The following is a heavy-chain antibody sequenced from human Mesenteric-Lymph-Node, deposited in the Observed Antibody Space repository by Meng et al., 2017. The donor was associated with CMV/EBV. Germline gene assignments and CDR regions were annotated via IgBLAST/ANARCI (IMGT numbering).Heavy chain of an antibody. V-gene: IGHV3-21*01. J-gene: IGHJ4*02. Sequence: GGSLRLSCAASGFTFSSYSMNWVRQAPGKGLEWVSSISSSSSYIYYADSVKGRFTISRDNAKNSLYLQMNSLRAEDTAVYYCARDERRWKTYDYWGQGTLVTVSS. D-gene: IGHD1-1*01. CDR1: GFTFSSYS. CDR2: ISSSSSYI. CDR3: ARDERRWKTYDY.